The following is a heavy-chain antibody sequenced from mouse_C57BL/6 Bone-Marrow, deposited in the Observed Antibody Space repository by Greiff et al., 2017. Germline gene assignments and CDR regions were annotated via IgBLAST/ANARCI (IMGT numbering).Heavy chain of an antibody. CDR3: ARGNWPEAMDY. CDR1: GYTFTSYG. D-gene: IGHD4-1*02. J-gene: IGHJ4*01. Sequence: VQLQQSGAELVRPGASVKLSCKASGYTFTSYGISWVKQSTGQGLEWIGEIYPGSGNTYYNEKFKGKATLTADKSSSTAYMELSSLTSEDSAVYVCARGNWPEAMDYWGQGTSVTVSS. V-gene: IGHV1-81*01. CDR2: IYPGSGNT.